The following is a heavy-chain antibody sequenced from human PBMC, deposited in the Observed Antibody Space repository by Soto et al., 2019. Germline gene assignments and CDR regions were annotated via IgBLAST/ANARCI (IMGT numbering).Heavy chain of an antibody. Sequence: QVQLVESGGGVVQPGRSLRLSCAASGFTFSSYGMHWVRQAPGKGLEWVAVISYDGSNKYYADSVKGRFTISRDNSKNTRYVEMKSLRAKDTAVYYCAKDEILLGSSSCYQVTRYYYGMDVWGQGTTVTVSS. J-gene: IGHJ6*02. CDR3: AKDEILLGSSSCYQVTRYYYGMDV. CDR2: ISYDGSNK. D-gene: IGHD6-13*01. CDR1: GFTFSSYG. V-gene: IGHV3-30*18.